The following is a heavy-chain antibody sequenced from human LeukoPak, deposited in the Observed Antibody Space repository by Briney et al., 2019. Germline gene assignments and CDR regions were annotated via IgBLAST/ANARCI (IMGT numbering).Heavy chain of an antibody. D-gene: IGHD3-3*01. CDR2: IYYSGST. CDR1: GGSISSGGYY. CDR3: ARGPYCDFWSGLSGVLYYYYMDV. Sequence: SETLSLTCTVSGGSISSGGYYWSWIRQHPGKGLEWIGYIYYSGSTNYNPSLKSRVTISVDTSENQFSLKLSSVTAADTAVYYCARGPYCDFWSGLSGVLYYYYMDVWGKGTTVTVSS. J-gene: IGHJ6*03. V-gene: IGHV4-61*08.